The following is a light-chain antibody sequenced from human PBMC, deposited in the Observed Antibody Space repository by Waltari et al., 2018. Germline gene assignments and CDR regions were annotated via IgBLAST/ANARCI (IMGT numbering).Light chain of an antibody. CDR1: NSDVGSFNL. CDR3: CSYAGGRTWV. V-gene: IGLV2-23*01. J-gene: IGLJ3*02. CDR2: EDI. Sequence: QSALTQPASVSGSPGQSITISCTGTNSDVGSFNLVSCYQQPPGKAPKLMIYEDIKRPSGVSNRFSGSKSGNTASLTISGLQAEDEADYYCCSYAGGRTWVFGGGTKLTVL.